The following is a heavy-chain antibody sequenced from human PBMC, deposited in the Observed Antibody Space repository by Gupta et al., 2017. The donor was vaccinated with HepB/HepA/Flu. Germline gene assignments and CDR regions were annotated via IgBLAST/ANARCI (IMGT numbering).Heavy chain of an antibody. D-gene: IGHD6-19*01. CDR3: ARRAPQVYSSGWYFDY. J-gene: IGHJ4*02. Sequence: EVQLVQSGAEVNKPGESLKISCKGSGYSFTSYWIGWVRQMPGKGLEWMGIIYPGDSDTRYSPSFQGQVTISADKSISTAYLQWSSLKASDTAMYYCARRAPQVYSSGWYFDYWGQGTLVTVSS. CDR1: GYSFTSYW. V-gene: IGHV5-51*01. CDR2: IYPGDSDT.